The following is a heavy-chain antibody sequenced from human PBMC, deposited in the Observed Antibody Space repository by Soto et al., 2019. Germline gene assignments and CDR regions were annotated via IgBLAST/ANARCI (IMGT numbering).Heavy chain of an antibody. D-gene: IGHD3-3*01. J-gene: IGHJ5*01. CDR1: GYIFTDYY. Sequence: ASVKVSCKASGYIFTDYYIRWVRQAPGQGLEWMGWINPDSGDTSYAQKFQGRVTMTRDTSTNTVYMELTTLRPDDTAVYFCARSSWRIFGVVIGWFDSWGQGTLVTVSS. CDR3: ARSSWRIFGVVIGWFDS. V-gene: IGHV1-2*02. CDR2: INPDSGDT.